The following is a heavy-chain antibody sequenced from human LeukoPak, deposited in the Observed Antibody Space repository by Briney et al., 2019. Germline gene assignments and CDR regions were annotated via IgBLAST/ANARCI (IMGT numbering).Heavy chain of an antibody. CDR2: INGGGVNT. CDR1: GLTFSSYA. Sequence: GGSLRLSCAASGLTFSSYAMSWVRQAPGKGLEWVSTINGGGVNTHYADSVGGRFTISRDNSKNTLFLQMNSLRDEDTAVYYCAKDLYSNYGPADYWGQGNLVTVSS. CDR3: AKDLYSNYGPADY. J-gene: IGHJ4*02. D-gene: IGHD4-11*01. V-gene: IGHV3-23*01.